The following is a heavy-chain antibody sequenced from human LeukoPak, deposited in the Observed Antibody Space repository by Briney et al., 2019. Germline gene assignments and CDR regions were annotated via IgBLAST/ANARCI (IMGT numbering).Heavy chain of an antibody. D-gene: IGHD3-10*01. J-gene: IGHJ4*02. CDR2: IWYDGSNK. Sequence: PGGSLRLSCAASGFTFSSYGMHWVRQAPGKGLEWVAVIWYDGSNKYYADSVKGRFTISRDNSKNTMYLQMNSLRAEDTAVYYCAKWASGSSDPLDYWGQGTLVTVSS. CDR1: GFTFSSYG. CDR3: AKWASGSSDPLDY. V-gene: IGHV3-33*06.